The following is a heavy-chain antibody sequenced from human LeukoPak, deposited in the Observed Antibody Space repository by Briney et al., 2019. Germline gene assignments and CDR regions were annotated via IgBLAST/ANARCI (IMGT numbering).Heavy chain of an antibody. CDR1: GGTFSSYA. CDR2: IIPILGIA. V-gene: IGHV1-69*04. Sequence: SVKVSCKASGGTFSSYAISWVRQAPGQGLEWMGRIIPILGIANYAQKFQGRVTMTRNTSISTAYMELSSLRSEDTAVYYCARSEDAFDIWGQGTMVTVSS. J-gene: IGHJ3*02. CDR3: ARSEDAFDI.